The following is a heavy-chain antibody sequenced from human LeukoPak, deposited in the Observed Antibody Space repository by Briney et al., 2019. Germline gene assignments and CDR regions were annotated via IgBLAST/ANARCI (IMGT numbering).Heavy chain of an antibody. D-gene: IGHD4-17*01. Sequence: SETLSLTCTVSGGSISSYYWSWIRQPPGKGLEWIGYIYYSGSTNYNPSLKSRVTISVDTSKNQLSLKLSPVTAADTAVYYCARDTTAGYFDYWGQGTLVTVSS. CDR3: ARDTTAGYFDY. V-gene: IGHV4-59*01. CDR1: GGSISSYY. CDR2: IYYSGST. J-gene: IGHJ4*02.